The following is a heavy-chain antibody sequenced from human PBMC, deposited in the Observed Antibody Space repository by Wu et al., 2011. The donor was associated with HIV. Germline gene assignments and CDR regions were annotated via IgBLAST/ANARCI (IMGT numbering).Heavy chain of an antibody. D-gene: IGHD5-12*01. CDR2: ISSYNGNT. V-gene: IGHV1-18*01. J-gene: IGHJ4*02. CDR3: ARDEGRYSGYDFRPDY. Sequence: QVQLVQSGAEVKKPGSSVKVSCKTSGYSFANYGISWVRQAPGQGLEWMGWISSYNGNTNYAQKLQGRVTMTTDTSTSTAYMELRSLRSDDTAVYYCARDEGRYSGYDFRPDYWGQGTLVTVSS. CDR1: GYSFANYG.